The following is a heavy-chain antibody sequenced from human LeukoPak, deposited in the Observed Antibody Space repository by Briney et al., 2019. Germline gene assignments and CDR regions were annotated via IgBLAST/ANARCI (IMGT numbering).Heavy chain of an antibody. CDR1: GFTFSSYA. V-gene: IGHV3-23*01. J-gene: IGHJ4*02. CDR2: IRGSGGST. CDR3: ARGIVVVPAALYYFDY. D-gene: IGHD2-2*01. Sequence: GGSLRLASAAYGFTFSSYAMSWVRQAPGKGLEWVSAIRGSGGSTYYADSVKGRFTISRDNSKNTLYLQMNSLRAEDTAVYYCARGIVVVPAALYYFDYWGQGTLVTVSS.